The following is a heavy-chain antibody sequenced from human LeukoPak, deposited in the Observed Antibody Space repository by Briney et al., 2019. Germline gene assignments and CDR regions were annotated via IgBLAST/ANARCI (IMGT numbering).Heavy chain of an antibody. Sequence: GGSLRLSCAASGFSFSSFAMTWVRQAPGKGPEWVSSITGGHYATYNTDSVKGRFTISRDNAKNTLYLQMNSLRADDTAIYYCTKDPNGDYIGASDPWSQGTLVTVSS. D-gene: IGHD4-17*01. CDR2: ITGGHYAT. J-gene: IGHJ5*02. V-gene: IGHV3-23*01. CDR3: TKDPNGDYIGASDP. CDR1: GFSFSSFA.